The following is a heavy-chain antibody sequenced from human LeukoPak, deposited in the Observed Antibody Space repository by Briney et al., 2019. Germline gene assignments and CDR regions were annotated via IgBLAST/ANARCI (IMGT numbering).Heavy chain of an antibody. V-gene: IGHV3-7*01. Sequence: GGSLRLSCAASVFTCSTYWKSWVRHALGTGLEWVANIKQDGSDKYYVDSVKGRFTISRDNAKNSLFLQMNSLRAEETAVYYCARVRCSSNICFPDYWGQGTLVTVSS. CDR2: IKQDGSDK. D-gene: IGHD2-2*01. J-gene: IGHJ4*02. CDR3: ARVRCSSNICFPDY. CDR1: VFTCSTYW.